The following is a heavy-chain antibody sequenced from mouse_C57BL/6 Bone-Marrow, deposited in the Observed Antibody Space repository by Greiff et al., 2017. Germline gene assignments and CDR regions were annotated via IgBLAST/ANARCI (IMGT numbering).Heavy chain of an antibody. D-gene: IGHD2-4*01. Sequence: QVQLQQSGAELVRPGASVTLSCKASGYTFTDYEMHWVKQTPVHGLEWIGAIDPETGGTAYNQKFKGKAILTADKSSSTAYMELRSLTSEDSAVXYCTRKRDYDYDGGWYFDVWGTGTTVTVSS. CDR3: TRKRDYDYDGGWYFDV. CDR1: GYTFTDYE. CDR2: IDPETGGT. V-gene: IGHV1-15*01. J-gene: IGHJ1*03.